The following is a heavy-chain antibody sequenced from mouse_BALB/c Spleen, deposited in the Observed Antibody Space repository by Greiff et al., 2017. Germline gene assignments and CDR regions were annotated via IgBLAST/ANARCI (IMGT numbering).Heavy chain of an antibody. D-gene: IGHD2-4*01. CDR3: TIDYGAGFAY. J-gene: IGHJ3*01. CDR2: INPSNGGT. CDR1: GYTFTSYY. Sequence: QLQQPGAELVKPGAPVKLPCKAPGYTFTSYYMYWVKQRPGQGLEWIGGINPSNGGTNFNEKFKSKATLTVDKSSSTAYMQLSSLTSEDSAVYYCTIDYGAGFAYWGQGTLVTVSA. V-gene: IGHV1S81*02.